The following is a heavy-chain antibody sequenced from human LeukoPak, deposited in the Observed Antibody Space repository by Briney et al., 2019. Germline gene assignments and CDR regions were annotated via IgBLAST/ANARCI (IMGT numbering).Heavy chain of an antibody. Sequence: GGSLRLSCAASGFTFSSYAMSWVRQAPGKGLEWVSAISGSGGSTYYADSVKGRFTISRDNSKNTLYLQMNSLRAEDTAVYYCANLGVDIVATIHQPTDYWGQGTLVTVSS. CDR3: ANLGVDIVATIHQPTDY. CDR2: ISGSGGST. CDR1: GFTFSSYA. V-gene: IGHV3-23*01. J-gene: IGHJ4*02. D-gene: IGHD5-12*01.